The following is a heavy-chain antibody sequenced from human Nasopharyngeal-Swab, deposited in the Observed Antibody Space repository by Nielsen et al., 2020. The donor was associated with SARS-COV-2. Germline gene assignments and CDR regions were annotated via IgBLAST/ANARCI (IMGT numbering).Heavy chain of an antibody. CDR2: FEGGATRT. Sequence: VRQAPGTGLEWVAAFEGGATRTHYAASVEGRFTISRDDSQNMLSLQMSSLRAEDTAVYYCARGVWGSYRDYFDYWGQGTLVTVSS. J-gene: IGHJ4*02. D-gene: IGHD3-16*02. CDR3: ARGVWGSYRDYFDY. V-gene: IGHV3-23*01.